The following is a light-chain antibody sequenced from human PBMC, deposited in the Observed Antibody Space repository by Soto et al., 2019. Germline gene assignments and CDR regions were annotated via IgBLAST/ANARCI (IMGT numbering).Light chain of an antibody. CDR2: GAS. Sequence: EIVLTQSPATLFLSPGERATLSCRANQTVSSSYLAWYQQKSGQAPSLLMYGASSRATGIPDRFSGSGSGTHFTLTISRLEPEDFPVYYCQQFDTSPITFGQGTKLEVK. CDR1: QTVSSSY. V-gene: IGKV3-20*01. CDR3: QQFDTSPIT. J-gene: IGKJ2*01.